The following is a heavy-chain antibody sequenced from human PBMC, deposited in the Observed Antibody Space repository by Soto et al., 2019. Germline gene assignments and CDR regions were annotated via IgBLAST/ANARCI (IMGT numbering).Heavy chain of an antibody. V-gene: IGHV3-7*04. CDR2: IRQDGSEK. Sequence: GGSLRLSCVGSGLTFSSNWMTWVRQAPGKGLEWVGNIRQDGSEKNYVDSVKGRFTISRDNAKNSLYLQMSSLRAEDTAVYYCAREIVVARGASYFDYWGPGTLVTVSS. D-gene: IGHD2-2*01. J-gene: IGHJ4*02. CDR1: GLTFSSNW. CDR3: AREIVVARGASYFDY.